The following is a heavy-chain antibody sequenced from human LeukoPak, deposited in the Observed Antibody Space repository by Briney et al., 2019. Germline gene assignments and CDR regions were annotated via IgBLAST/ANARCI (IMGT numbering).Heavy chain of an antibody. D-gene: IGHD1-26*01. Sequence: SETLSLTCAVSGGSISSSNWWSWVRQPPGKGLEWIGEIYHSGSTNYNPSLKSRVTISVDKSKNQFSLKLSSVTAADTAVYYCARDAGSGSYYWFDPWGQGTLATVSS. CDR2: IYHSGST. J-gene: IGHJ5*02. V-gene: IGHV4-4*02. CDR1: GGSISSSNW. CDR3: ARDAGSGSYYWFDP.